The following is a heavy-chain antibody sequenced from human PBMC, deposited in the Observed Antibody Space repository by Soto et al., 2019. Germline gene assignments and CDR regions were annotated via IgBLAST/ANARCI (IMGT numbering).Heavy chain of an antibody. Sequence: GGSLRLSCAASGFTFSSYAMHWVRQAPGKGLEWVAVISYDGSNKYYADSVKGRFTISRDNSKNTLYLQMNSLRAEDTAVYYCARDLAKGGGSAGFDYWGQGTLVTVSS. CDR3: ARDLAKGGGSAGFDY. CDR1: GFTFSSYA. D-gene: IGHD1-26*01. CDR2: ISYDGSNK. V-gene: IGHV3-30-3*01. J-gene: IGHJ4*02.